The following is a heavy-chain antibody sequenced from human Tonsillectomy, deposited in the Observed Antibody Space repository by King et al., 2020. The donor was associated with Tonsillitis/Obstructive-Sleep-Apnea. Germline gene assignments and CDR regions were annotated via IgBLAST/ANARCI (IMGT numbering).Heavy chain of an antibody. Sequence: VQLVESGGGVVQPGGSRGLSCGVSEFTFSKYWMSWVRQAPGKGLEWLSNIKQDGSEKHYVDSVKARFTNSRENAKNSLYLQRNSLIAEDTAVYYCAGDNYYGSYNYYNPLYYFDYWGQGTLVTVSS. V-gene: IGHV3-7*04. CDR3: AGDNYYGSYNYYNPLYYFDY. J-gene: IGHJ4*02. CDR2: IKQDGSEK. CDR1: EFTFSKYW. D-gene: IGHD3-10*01.